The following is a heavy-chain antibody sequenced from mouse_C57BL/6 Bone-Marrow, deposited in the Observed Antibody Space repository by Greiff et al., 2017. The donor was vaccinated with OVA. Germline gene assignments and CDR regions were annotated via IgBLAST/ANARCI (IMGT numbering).Heavy chain of an antibody. CDR3: ARSDGYYTLYYFDY. CDR2: IYPSDSET. V-gene: IGHV1-61*01. D-gene: IGHD2-3*01. CDR1: GYTFTSYW. Sequence: QVQLQQPGAELVRPGSSVKLSCKASGYTFTSYWMDWVKQRPGQGLEWIGNIYPSDSETHYNQKFKDKATLTVDKSSSTAYMQLSSLTSEDSAVYYCARSDGYYTLYYFDYWGQGTTLTVSS. J-gene: IGHJ2*01.